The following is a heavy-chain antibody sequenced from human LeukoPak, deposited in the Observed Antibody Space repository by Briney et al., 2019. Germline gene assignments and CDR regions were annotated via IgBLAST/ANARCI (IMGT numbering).Heavy chain of an antibody. Sequence: SETLSLICAVYGGSFSGYYWSWSRQPPGKALEWIGEINHSGSTNYNPSLKSRVTISVDTSKNQFSLKLSSVTAADTAVYFCARVIYDSGSYPFDYWGQGTLVTVSS. CDR3: ARVIYDSGSYPFDY. CDR2: INHSGST. J-gene: IGHJ4*02. D-gene: IGHD3-10*01. CDR1: GGSFSGYY. V-gene: IGHV4-34*01.